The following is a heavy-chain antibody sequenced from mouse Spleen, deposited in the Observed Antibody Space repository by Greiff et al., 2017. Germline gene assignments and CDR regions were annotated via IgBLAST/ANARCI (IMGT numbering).Heavy chain of an antibody. CDR2: IYPGSGST. D-gene: IGHD1-1*01. V-gene: IGHV1-55*01. J-gene: IGHJ4*01. CDR3: ANHYYGSRASMAMDY. CDR1: GYTFTSYW. Sequence: QVQLQQPGAELVKPGASVKMSCKASGYTFTSYWITWVKQRPGQGLEWIGDIYPGSGSTNYNEKFKSKATLTVDTSSSTAYMQLSSLTSEDSAVYYCANHYYGSRASMAMDYWGQGTSVTVSS.